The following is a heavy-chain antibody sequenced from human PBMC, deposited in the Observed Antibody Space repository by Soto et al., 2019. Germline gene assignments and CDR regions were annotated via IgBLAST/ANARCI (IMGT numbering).Heavy chain of an antibody. D-gene: IGHD3-3*01. V-gene: IGHV4-31*03. Sequence: PSETLSLTCTVSGGSISSGGYYWSWIRQHPGKGLEWIGYIYYSGSTYYNPSLKSRVTISVDTSKNQFSLKLSSVTAADTAVYYCARGTVGRFLEWSPLGMDVWGQGTTVTVSS. CDR2: IYYSGST. CDR1: GGSISSGGYY. CDR3: ARGTVGRFLEWSPLGMDV. J-gene: IGHJ6*02.